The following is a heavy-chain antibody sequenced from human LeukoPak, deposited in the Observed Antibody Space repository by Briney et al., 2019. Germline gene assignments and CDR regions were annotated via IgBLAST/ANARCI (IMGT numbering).Heavy chain of an antibody. CDR3: ARVRDCSGGSCPDKYYGMDV. CDR2: ISWSSGSI. D-gene: IGHD2-15*01. CDR1: GFTFDDFA. Sequence: PGRSLRLSCGAFGFTFDDFAIHWVRQAPGKGLEWVSGISWSSGSIGYADSVKGRFTISRDNAKNSLYLQMNSLRAEDTAVYYCARVRDCSGGSCPDKYYGMDVWGQGTTVTVSS. V-gene: IGHV3-9*01. J-gene: IGHJ6*02.